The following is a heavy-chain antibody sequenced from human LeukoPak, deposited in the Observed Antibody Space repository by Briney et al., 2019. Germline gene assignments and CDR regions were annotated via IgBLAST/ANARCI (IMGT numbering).Heavy chain of an antibody. CDR2: ISYDGSNK. J-gene: IGHJ4*02. D-gene: IGHD5-12*01. CDR3: ARDLVRTDSGYDSGPVGY. V-gene: IGHV3-30-3*01. CDR1: GFTFTTYS. Sequence: PGGSLRLSCAASGFTFTTYSIHWVRQAPGKGLEWVAVISYDGSNKYYADSVKGRFTISRDNSKNTLYLQMNSLRGEDTALYYCARDLVRTDSGYDSGPVGYWGQGTLVTVSS.